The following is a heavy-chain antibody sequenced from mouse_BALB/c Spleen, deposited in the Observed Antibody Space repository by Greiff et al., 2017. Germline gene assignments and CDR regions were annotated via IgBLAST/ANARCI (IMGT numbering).Heavy chain of an antibody. V-gene: IGHV5-6-3*01. J-gene: IGHJ1*01. CDR1: GFTFSSYG. Sequence: EVMLVESGGVLVQPGGSLKLSCAASGFTFSSYGMSWVRQTPDKRLELVATINSNGGSTYYPDSVKGRFTLSRDNAKNTLYLQLSSLKSEDTAMYYCARDGHYYGYDWYIDVWGAGTTVTVSS. CDR2: INSNGGST. D-gene: IGHD1-2*01. CDR3: ARDGHYYGYDWYIDV.